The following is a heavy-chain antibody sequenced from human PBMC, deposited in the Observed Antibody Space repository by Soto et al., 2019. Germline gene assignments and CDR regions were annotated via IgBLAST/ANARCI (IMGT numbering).Heavy chain of an antibody. Sequence: GGSLRLSCAASGFTFSSYAMSWVRQAPGKGLEWVSAISGSGGSTYYADSVKGRFTISRDNSKNTLYLQMNSLRAEDTAVYYCANTDSSGYKPETDYWGQGTLVTVSS. CDR3: ANTDSSGYKPETDY. CDR2: ISGSGGST. CDR1: GFTFSSYA. J-gene: IGHJ4*02. D-gene: IGHD3-22*01. V-gene: IGHV3-23*01.